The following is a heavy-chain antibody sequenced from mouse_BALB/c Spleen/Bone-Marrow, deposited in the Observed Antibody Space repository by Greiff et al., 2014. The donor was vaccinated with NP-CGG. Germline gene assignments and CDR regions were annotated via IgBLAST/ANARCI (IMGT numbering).Heavy chain of an antibody. Sequence: QVQLQQSGPELVKPGASVKISCKASGYAFSSSWMNWVKQRPGQGLEWIGRIYPGDGNTNYNGKFKGKATLTADKSSTTAYMQLSSLTSGDSAVYFCALYDYDGLSWFAYWGQGTLVTVSA. CDR3: ALYDYDGLSWFAY. D-gene: IGHD2-4*01. J-gene: IGHJ3*01. V-gene: IGHV1-82*01. CDR1: GYAFSSSW. CDR2: IYPGDGNT.